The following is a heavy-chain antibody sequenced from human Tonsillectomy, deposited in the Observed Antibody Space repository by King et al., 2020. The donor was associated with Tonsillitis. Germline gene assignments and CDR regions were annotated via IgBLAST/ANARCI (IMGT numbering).Heavy chain of an antibody. CDR2: ILYDGSNR. Sequence: VQLVESGGGVVQPGRSLRLSCAASGFTFSSYGIHWVRQAPGTGLEWVAVILYDGSNRYYADSVKGRFTISRDNSKNTLYLQMNSLRPEDTAVYYCAKDQDDTSGYYYPHFQHWGQGTLVTVSS. D-gene: IGHD3-22*01. CDR1: GFTFSSYG. J-gene: IGHJ1*01. CDR3: AKDQDDTSGYYYPHFQH. V-gene: IGHV3-30*18.